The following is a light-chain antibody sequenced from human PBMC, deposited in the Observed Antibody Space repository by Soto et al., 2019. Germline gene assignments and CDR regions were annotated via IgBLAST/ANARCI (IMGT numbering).Light chain of an antibody. CDR3: SSYTSSSTPYV. Sequence: QSALTQPASVSGSPGQSITISCTGTSSDVGGYKYVSWYQRHPGKAPKLMIYEVSNRPSGVSNRFSGSKSGNTASLTISGLQAEDEADYYCSSYTSSSTPYVFGTGTKVTVL. CDR2: EVS. CDR1: SSDVGGYKY. V-gene: IGLV2-14*01. J-gene: IGLJ1*01.